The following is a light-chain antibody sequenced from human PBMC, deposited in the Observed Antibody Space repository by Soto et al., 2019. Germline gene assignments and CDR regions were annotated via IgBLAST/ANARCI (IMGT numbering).Light chain of an antibody. V-gene: IGLV1-40*01. CDR2: GNS. J-gene: IGLJ1*01. CDR3: QSYDSSLYV. Sequence: QSVLTQPPSVSGAPGQRVTISCTGSSSNIGAGYDVHWYQQLPGTAPKLLIYGNSNRPSGVPDRFSGSKSGTSAPLAITGLQAEDEAGYYCQSYDSSLYVFGTGTKVTVL. CDR1: SSNIGAGYD.